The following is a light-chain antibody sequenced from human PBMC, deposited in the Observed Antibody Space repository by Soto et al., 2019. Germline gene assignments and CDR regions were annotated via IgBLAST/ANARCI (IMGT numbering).Light chain of an antibody. CDR1: QSVSSN. J-gene: IGKJ1*01. Sequence: EIVMTQSPATLSVSPGERATLSCRASQSVSSNLAWYQQKPGQAPRLLIYGASNRATGIQARFSGRGAGTECTLTSSSQQSEDFAEYYCQQYNNWPPSWTLGQGTKVEIK. CDR3: QQYNNWPPSWT. V-gene: IGKV3-15*01. CDR2: GAS.